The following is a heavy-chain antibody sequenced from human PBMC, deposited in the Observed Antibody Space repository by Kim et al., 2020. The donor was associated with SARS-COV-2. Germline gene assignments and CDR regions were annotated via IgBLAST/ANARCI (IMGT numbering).Heavy chain of an antibody. Sequence: ASVKVSCKVSGYTLTELSMHWVRQAPGKGLEWMGGFDPVDGETIYAQKFQGRVTMTEDTSTDTAYMELSSLRSEDTAVYYCATDLIHYDSRFPTPRDYWGQGTLVTVSS. CDR2: FDPVDGET. J-gene: IGHJ4*02. CDR1: GYTLTELS. V-gene: IGHV1-24*01. D-gene: IGHD3-22*01. CDR3: ATDLIHYDSRFPTPRDY.